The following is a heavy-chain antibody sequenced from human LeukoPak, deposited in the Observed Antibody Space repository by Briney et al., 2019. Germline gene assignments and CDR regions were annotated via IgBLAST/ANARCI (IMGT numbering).Heavy chain of an antibody. D-gene: IGHD3-10*01. J-gene: IGHJ3*02. CDR2: FYYSGST. V-gene: IGHV4-59*08. CDR1: GGSISSYY. Sequence: SETLSLTCTVSGGSISSYYWSWIRQPPGKGLEWIGYFYYSGSTNYNPSLKSRVTISVDTSKNQFSLKLSSVTAADTAIYYCARRSGSGSYSTFDIWGQGTMVTVSS. CDR3: ARRSGSGSYSTFDI.